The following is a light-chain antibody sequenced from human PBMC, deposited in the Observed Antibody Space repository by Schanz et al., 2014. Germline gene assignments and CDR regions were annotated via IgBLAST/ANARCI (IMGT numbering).Light chain of an antibody. CDR3: QKYNSPIPYT. CDR2: GAS. CDR1: QGISNY. V-gene: IGKV1-27*01. J-gene: IGKJ2*01. Sequence: DIQMTQSPPSLSASVGDRVTITCRASQGISNYLAWYQQKPGKVPKLLIYGASTLHSGVPGRFSGSGSGTDFTLTISSLQPEDVATYFCQKYNSPIPYTFGQGTRLEIK.